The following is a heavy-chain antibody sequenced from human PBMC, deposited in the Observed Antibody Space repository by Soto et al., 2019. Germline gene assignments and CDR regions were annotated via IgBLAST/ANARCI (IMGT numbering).Heavy chain of an antibody. D-gene: IGHD4-17*01. CDR3: ARDLGAVTTLGFQN. J-gene: IGHJ1*01. V-gene: IGHV3-21*01. CDR1: GFTFSNSG. Sequence: EVQLVESGGGLVKPGGSLRLSCAASGFTFSNSGINWVRQAPGKGLEWVSYISSSGYIFYADSVKGRFTISRDNAKDALYLQMNSLRAEDTAVYYCARDLGAVTTLGFQNWGQGALVTVSS. CDR2: ISSSGYI.